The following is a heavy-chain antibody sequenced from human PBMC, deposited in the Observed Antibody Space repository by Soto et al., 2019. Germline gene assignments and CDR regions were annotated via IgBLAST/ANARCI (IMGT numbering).Heavy chain of an antibody. CDR2: INHSGST. CDR3: AVARYGWSGDYWHGLAFDI. D-gene: IGHD3-3*01. CDR1: GGSFSGYY. J-gene: IGHJ3*02. V-gene: IGHV4-34*01. Sequence: SETLSLTCAVYGGSFSGYYWSWIRQPPGKGLEWIGEINHSGSTNYNPSLKSRVTISVDTSKNQFSLTLSSVTAADTAVYYCAVARYGWSGDYWHGLAFDIWGQGTMVTISS.